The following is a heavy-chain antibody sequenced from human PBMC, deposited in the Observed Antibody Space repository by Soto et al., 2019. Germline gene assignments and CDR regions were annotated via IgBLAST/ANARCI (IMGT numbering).Heavy chain of an antibody. D-gene: IGHD3-22*01. V-gene: IGHV2-70*01. J-gene: IGHJ4*02. CDR2: IDWDDDK. CDR3: ARSNYYDSSGPHDY. CDR1: KC. Sequence: KCVSWIRQPPGKALEWLALIDWDDDKYYSTSLTTRLTISKDTSKNQVVLTMTNMDPVDTATYYCARSNYYDSSGPHDYWGQGTLVSVSS.